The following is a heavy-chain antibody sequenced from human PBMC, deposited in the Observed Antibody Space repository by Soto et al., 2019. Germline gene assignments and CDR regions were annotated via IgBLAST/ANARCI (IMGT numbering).Heavy chain of an antibody. Sequence: SETLSLTCTVSGGSIATGGSYWSWIRQHPGKGLEWIGNIYHSGNTYYNPSLKSRLTISVDTSKNHFSLMVDSVTAADTAVYYCARARFQVLYGKPYFDSWGQGTLVTVSS. D-gene: IGHD2-2*02. J-gene: IGHJ4*02. CDR2: IYHSGNT. CDR3: ARARFQVLYGKPYFDS. CDR1: GGSIATGGSY. V-gene: IGHV4-31*03.